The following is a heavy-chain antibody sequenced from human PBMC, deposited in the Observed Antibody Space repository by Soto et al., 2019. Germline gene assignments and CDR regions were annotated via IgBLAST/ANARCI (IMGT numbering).Heavy chain of an antibody. D-gene: IGHD2-2*01. CDR2: IIPIFGTA. CDR1: GGTFSSYA. J-gene: IGHJ6*02. Sequence: QVQLVQSGAEVKKPGSSVKVSCKASGGTFSSYAISWVRQAPAQGLEWMGGIIPIFGTANYAQKFQGRVTITADESTSTAYMELSSLRSEDTAVYYCANTYCSSTSCYVYYYYGMDVWGQGTTVTVSS. V-gene: IGHV1-69*01. CDR3: ANTYCSSTSCYVYYYYGMDV.